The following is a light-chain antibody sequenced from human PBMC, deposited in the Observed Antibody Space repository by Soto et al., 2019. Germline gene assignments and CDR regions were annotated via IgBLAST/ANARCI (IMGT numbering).Light chain of an antibody. CDR3: SSYTSSSTLGV. CDR2: DVS. J-gene: IGLJ1*01. V-gene: IGLV2-14*01. CDR1: SSDVGGYNY. Sequence: QSVVTQPASGSGSPGQSITISCTGTSSDVGGYNYVSWYQQHPGKAPKLMIYDVSNRPSGVSNRFSGSKSGKTASLTISGLQAEDEANYYCSSYTSSSTLGVFGTGTKVTVL.